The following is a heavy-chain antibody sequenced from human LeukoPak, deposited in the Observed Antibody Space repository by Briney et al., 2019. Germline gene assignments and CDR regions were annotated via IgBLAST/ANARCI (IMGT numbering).Heavy chain of an antibody. CDR3: ARARTDIVVVVAASREFWFDP. CDR1: GYTFTGYY. Sequence: ASVKVSCKASGYTFTGYYMHWVRQAPGQGLEWMGWINPNSGGTNYAQKFQGGVTMTRDTSISTAYMELSRLRSDDTAVYYCARARTDIVVVVAASREFWFDPWGQGTLVTVSS. V-gene: IGHV1-2*02. D-gene: IGHD2-15*01. J-gene: IGHJ5*02. CDR2: INPNSGGT.